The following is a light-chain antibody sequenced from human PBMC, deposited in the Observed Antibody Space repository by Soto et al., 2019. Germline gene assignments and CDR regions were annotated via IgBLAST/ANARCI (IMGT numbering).Light chain of an antibody. V-gene: IGKV3-20*01. CDR1: QSVSSSQ. CDR2: GAS. CDR3: QQYATSPHT. Sequence: PGASATLSCWASQSVSSSQVAWYQQKPGQTPRLLIYGASSRATDIPDRFSGVGSETDFSLTISRLEPEDSAVYYCQQYATSPHTFGQGTKLEIK. J-gene: IGKJ2*01.